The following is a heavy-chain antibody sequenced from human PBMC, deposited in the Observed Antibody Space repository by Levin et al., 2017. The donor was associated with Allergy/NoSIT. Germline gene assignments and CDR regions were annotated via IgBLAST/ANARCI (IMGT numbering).Heavy chain of an antibody. J-gene: IGHJ4*02. CDR3: TRDHFRPGDYFDY. D-gene: IGHD3-3*02. V-gene: IGHV3-49*03. CDR1: GFTFGDYA. Sequence: GGSLRLSCTASGFTFGDYAMSWFRQAPGKGLEWVGFIRSKAYGGTSEYAAAVKGRFSISRDDSNSIAYLQMNSPKTEDTAVYYCTRDHFRPGDYFDYWGQGTLVTVSS. CDR2: IRSKAYGGTS.